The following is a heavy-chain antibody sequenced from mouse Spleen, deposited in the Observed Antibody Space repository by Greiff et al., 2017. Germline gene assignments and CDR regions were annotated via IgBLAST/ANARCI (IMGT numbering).Heavy chain of an antibody. J-gene: IGHJ1*01. CDR1: GFTFSDYG. Sequence: EVEVVESGGGLVKPGGSLKLSCAASGFTFSDYGMHWVRQAPEKGLEWVAYISSGSSTIYYADTVKGRFTISRDNAKNTLFLQMTSLRSEDTAMYYCAKISVVARYFDVWGAGTTVTVSS. D-gene: IGHD1-1*01. CDR2: ISSGSSTI. CDR3: AKISVVARYFDV. V-gene: IGHV5-17*01.